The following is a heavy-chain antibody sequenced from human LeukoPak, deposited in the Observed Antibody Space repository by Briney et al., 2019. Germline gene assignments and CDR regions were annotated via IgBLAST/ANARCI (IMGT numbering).Heavy chain of an antibody. CDR1: GFTFSSYE. V-gene: IGHV3-48*03. CDR2: ISSSGSTM. D-gene: IGHD3-16*01. Sequence: PGGSLRLSCVASGFTFSSYEMKWVRQAPGKGLEWVSYISSSGSTMYYVYSVKGRFTISRDNAKNSLYLQMNSLRAEDTAVYYCARDRGILDYWGQGTLVTVSS. J-gene: IGHJ4*02. CDR3: ARDRGILDY.